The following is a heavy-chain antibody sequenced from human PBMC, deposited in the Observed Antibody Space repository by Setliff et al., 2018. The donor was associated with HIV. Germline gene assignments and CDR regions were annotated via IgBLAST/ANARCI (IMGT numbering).Heavy chain of an antibody. CDR3: VKEYHTAATDTRVANYFDY. CDR1: GYTFTRYY. D-gene: IGHD6-13*01. CDR2: INPSGGST. V-gene: IGHV1-46*01. J-gene: IGHJ4*02. Sequence: ASVKVSCKASGYTFTRYYMHWVRQAPGQGLEWMGIINPSGGSTSYSQKFQDRVTMTSDTSTSTVYMELRSLRSEDTAIYYCVKEYHTAATDTRVANYFDYWGQGTLVTVSS.